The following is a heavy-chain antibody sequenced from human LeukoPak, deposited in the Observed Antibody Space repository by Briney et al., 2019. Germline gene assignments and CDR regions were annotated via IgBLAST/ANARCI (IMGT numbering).Heavy chain of an antibody. CDR1: GYTFAGYY. V-gene: IGHV1-2*02. D-gene: IGHD1-7*01. Sequence: ASVKVSCKASGYTFAGYYMHWVRQAPGQGLEWMGWINPNSGGTNYAQKFQGRVTMTRDTSISTAYMELSRLRSDDTAVYYCAREEVEQLELFDYWGQGTLVTVSS. CDR3: AREEVEQLELFDY. J-gene: IGHJ4*02. CDR2: INPNSGGT.